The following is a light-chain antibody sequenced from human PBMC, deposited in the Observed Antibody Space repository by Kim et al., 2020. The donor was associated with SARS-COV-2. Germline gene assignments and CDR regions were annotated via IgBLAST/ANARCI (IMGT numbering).Light chain of an antibody. CDR2: GAS. V-gene: IGKV3-15*01. CDR3: QQSNNWPRT. Sequence: VCPGKRATLSCRASQSVSSNLAWYQQKPGQAPRLLIYGASTRATGVPARFSGSGSGTEFTLTISSLQSEDFAVYYCQQSNNWPRTFGQGTKVDIK. J-gene: IGKJ1*01. CDR1: QSVSSN.